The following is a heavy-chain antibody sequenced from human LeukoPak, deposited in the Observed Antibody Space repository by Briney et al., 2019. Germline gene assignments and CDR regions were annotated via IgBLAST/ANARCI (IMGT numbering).Heavy chain of an antibody. D-gene: IGHD3-10*01. J-gene: IGHJ4*02. CDR1: GGSFSGYY. CDR3: ARVGADGSGFLFDY. V-gene: IGHV4-34*01. Sequence: SEALSLTCAVYGGSFSGYYWSWIRQPPGKGLEWIGEINHSGSTNYNPSLRSRVTISVDTSKDQFSLKLSSVTAADTAVYYCARVGADGSGFLFDYWGQGTLVTVSS. CDR2: INHSGST.